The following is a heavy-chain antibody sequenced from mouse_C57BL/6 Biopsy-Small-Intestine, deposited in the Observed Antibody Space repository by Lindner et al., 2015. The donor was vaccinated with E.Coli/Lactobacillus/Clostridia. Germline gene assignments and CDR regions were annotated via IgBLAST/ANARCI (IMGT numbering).Heavy chain of an antibody. D-gene: IGHD2-4*01. CDR3: ARSYDYDGWYFDV. V-gene: IGHV5-17*01. J-gene: IGHJ1*03. CDR2: ISSGSSTI. Sequence: VQLQESGGGLAKPGGSLKLSCAASGFTFSDYGMHWVRQAPEKGLEWVAYISSGSSTIYYADTVKGRFTISRDNAKNTLFLQMTSLRSEDTAMYYCARSYDYDGWYFDVWGTGTTVTVSS. CDR1: GFTFSDYG.